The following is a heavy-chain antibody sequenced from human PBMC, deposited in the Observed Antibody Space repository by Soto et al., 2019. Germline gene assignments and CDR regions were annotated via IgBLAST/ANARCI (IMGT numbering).Heavy chain of an antibody. D-gene: IGHD3-10*01. CDR2: IWYDGSNK. Sequence: PGGSLRLSCAASGFTFSTYGMHWVRQAPGKGLEWVAIIWYDGSNKYYADSVKGRFTISRDNSKNTLYLQMNSLRAEDTAVYYCARHWQSYLDYWGQGALVTVSS. J-gene: IGHJ4*02. V-gene: IGHV3-33*01. CDR3: ARHWQSYLDY. CDR1: GFTFSTYG.